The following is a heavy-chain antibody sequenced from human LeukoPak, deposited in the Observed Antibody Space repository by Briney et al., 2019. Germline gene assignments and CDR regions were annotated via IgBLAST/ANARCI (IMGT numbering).Heavy chain of an antibody. Sequence: PGGSLRLPCAASGFTFSSYWKSWVRQAPGQGLEWVANIKEDGSEKYYVDSVKGRFTISRDDAKNSLYLQMNSLRAEDTAVYYCARGHYELLYWGQRTLVTVSS. CDR2: IKEDGSEK. V-gene: IGHV3-7*02. D-gene: IGHD3-16*01. CDR1: GFTFSSYW. CDR3: ARGHYELLY. J-gene: IGHJ1*01.